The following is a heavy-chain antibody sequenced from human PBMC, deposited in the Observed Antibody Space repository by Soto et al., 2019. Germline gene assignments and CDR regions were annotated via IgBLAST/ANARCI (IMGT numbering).Heavy chain of an antibody. CDR2: INHSGST. J-gene: IGHJ5*02. CDR3: ARGHVGTTTSNWFDP. CDR1: GGSFSGYY. V-gene: IGHV4-34*01. D-gene: IGHD1-7*01. Sequence: SETLSLTCAVYGGSFSGYYWSWIRQPPGKRLEWIGEINHSGSTNYNPSLKSRVTISVDTSKNHFSRKLSSVTAADTPVYYCARGHVGTTTSNWFDPWGQGTLVTVSS.